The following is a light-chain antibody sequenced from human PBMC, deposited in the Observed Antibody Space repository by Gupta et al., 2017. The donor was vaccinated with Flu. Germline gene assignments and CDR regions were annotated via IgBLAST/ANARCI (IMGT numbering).Light chain of an antibody. CDR3: QSYDSSLSGSV. V-gene: IGLV1-40*01. CDR2: INS. CDR1: YSNIGAGYD. J-gene: IGLJ3*02. Sequence: QSVLTQPPSVSGAPGQRVTISCTGSYSNIGAGYDVHWYQQLPGTAPKLLIYINSDRPSGVPDRFSGSKSGTSDSLAITGLQAEDEADYYCQSYDSSLSGSVFGGGTKLTVL.